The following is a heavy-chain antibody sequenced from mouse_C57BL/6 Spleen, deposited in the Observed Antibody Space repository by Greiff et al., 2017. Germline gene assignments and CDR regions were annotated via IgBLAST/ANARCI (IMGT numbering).Heavy chain of an antibody. CDR1: GYTFTSYW. V-gene: IGHV1-55*01. J-gene: IGHJ2*01. D-gene: IGHD1-1*01. CDR3: ARSGFITTVVATDY. Sequence: QVQLQQSGAELVKPGASVKMSCKASGYTFTSYWITWVKQRPGQGLEWIGDIYPGSGSTNYNEKFKSKATLTVDTSSSTAYMQLSSLTSEDSAVYYGARSGFITTVVATDYWGQGTTLTVSS. CDR2: IYPGSGST.